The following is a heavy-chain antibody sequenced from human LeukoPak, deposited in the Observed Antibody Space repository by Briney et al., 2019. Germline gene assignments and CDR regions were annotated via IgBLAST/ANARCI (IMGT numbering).Heavy chain of an antibody. J-gene: IGHJ4*02. D-gene: IGHD6-19*01. CDR1: GYTFTGYY. V-gene: IGHV1-2*02. CDR2: INPNSGGT. CDR3: ARAYSSGWSIFDY. Sequence: ASVKVSCKASGYTFTGYYMHWVRQAPGQGLEWMGWINPNSGGTNYAQKFQGRVTMTRDTSISTAYMELSRLRSDDTAVYYCARAYSSGWSIFDYWGQGTLVTVSS.